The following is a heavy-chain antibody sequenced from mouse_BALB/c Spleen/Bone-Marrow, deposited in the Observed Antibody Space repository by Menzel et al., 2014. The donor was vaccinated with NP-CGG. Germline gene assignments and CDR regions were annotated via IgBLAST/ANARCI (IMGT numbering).Heavy chain of an antibody. J-gene: IGHJ2*01. D-gene: IGHD1-2*01. Sequence: QVQLQQPGAELVKPGASVKLSCKASGYTFTRYWTEWVKQRPGQGLEWIGEINPSNGRTNYNEKFKSKATLTVDKPSSTAYMQLSSLTSEDSAVYYCAREAYYGPDYWGQGTTLTVSS. CDR3: AREAYYGPDY. CDR1: GYTFTRYW. CDR2: INPSNGRT. V-gene: IGHV1S81*02.